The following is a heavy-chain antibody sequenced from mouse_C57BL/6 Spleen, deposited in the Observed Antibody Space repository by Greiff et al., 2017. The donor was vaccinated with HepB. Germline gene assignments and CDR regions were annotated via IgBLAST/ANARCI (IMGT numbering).Heavy chain of an antibody. CDR3: ARRDNWDVGYFDV. D-gene: IGHD4-1*01. CDR1: GFTFSSYG. CDR2: ISSGGSYT. Sequence: EVKLVESGGDLVKPGGSLKLSCAAPGFTFSSYGMSWVRQTPDKRLEWVATISSGGSYTYYPDSVKGRFTISRDNAKNTLYLQMSSLKSEDTAMYYCARRDNWDVGYFDVWGTGTTVTVSS. J-gene: IGHJ1*03. V-gene: IGHV5-6*01.